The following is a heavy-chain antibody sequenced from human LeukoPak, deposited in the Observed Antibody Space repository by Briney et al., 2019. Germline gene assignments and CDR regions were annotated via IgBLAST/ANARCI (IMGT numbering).Heavy chain of an antibody. Sequence: PGGSLRLSCAASGFTFSSYSMNWVRQAPGKGLEWVSSISSSSSYIYYADSVKGRFTISRDNAKNTLYLQMNSLRAEDTAVYYCARGYCSGGSCYSSPLSLDYWGQGTLVTVSS. CDR3: ARGYCSGGSCYSSPLSLDY. CDR2: ISSSSSYI. D-gene: IGHD2-15*01. V-gene: IGHV3-21*01. CDR1: GFTFSSYS. J-gene: IGHJ4*02.